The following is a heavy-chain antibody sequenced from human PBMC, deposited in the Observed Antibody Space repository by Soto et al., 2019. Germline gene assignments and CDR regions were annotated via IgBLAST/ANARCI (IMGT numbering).Heavy chain of an antibody. Sequence: QVQLVQSGAEVKKPGASVKVSCKASGYTFSASYMHWVRQAPGQGLEWMGWINPNSGGTNYAQTFQGRVSMTRDTSISFAYMEIKRLRSDDTAVYYCAREGSLVGAMDLWGQGTLVTVSS. CDR1: GYTFSASY. CDR2: INPNSGGT. V-gene: IGHV1-2*02. D-gene: IGHD1-26*01. J-gene: IGHJ5*02. CDR3: AREGSLVGAMDL.